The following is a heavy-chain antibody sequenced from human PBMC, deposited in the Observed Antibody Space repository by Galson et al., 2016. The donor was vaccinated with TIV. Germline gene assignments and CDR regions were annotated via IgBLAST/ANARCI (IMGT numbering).Heavy chain of an antibody. CDR2: IHYSGST. D-gene: IGHD1-26*01. CDR1: GGSLNNYY. V-gene: IGHV4-59*01. J-gene: IGHJ4*02. CDR3: ARELGPAKWAPSNYFDD. Sequence: TLSLTCPVSGGSLNNYYWNWIRQPPGKGLEWIGYIHYSGSTNYKTSLQSRLTISIDMSKNQFSLKLSSVTAADTAVYYCARELGPAKWAPSNYFDDWGRGTLVTVSS.